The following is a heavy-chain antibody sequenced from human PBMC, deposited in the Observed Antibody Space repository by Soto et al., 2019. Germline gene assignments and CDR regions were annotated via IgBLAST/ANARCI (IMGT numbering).Heavy chain of an antibody. CDR2: INHSGST. D-gene: IGHD3-3*01. J-gene: IGHJ6*02. Sequence: SETLSLTCAVYGGSFSGYYWSWIRQPPGKGLEWIGEINHSGSTNYNPSLKSRVTISVDTSKNQFSLKLSSVTAADTAVYYCARDTTIFGVVSYYGMDVWGQGTTVTVSS. CDR3: ARDTTIFGVVSYYGMDV. V-gene: IGHV4-34*01. CDR1: GGSFSGYY.